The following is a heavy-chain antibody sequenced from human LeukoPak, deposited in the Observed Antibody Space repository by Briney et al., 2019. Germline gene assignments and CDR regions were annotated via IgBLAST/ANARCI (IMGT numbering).Heavy chain of an antibody. CDR1: GYTFTSYD. V-gene: IGHV1-8*01. Sequence: AASVKVSCKASGYTFTSYDINWVRQATGQGLEWMGWMNPNSGNTGYAQKFQGRVTMTRNTSISTAYMELSSLRSEDTAVYYCAREVATDYYYYYGMDVLGQGTTVTVSS. CDR2: MNPNSGNT. CDR3: AREVATDYYYYYGMDV. D-gene: IGHD5-12*01. J-gene: IGHJ6*02.